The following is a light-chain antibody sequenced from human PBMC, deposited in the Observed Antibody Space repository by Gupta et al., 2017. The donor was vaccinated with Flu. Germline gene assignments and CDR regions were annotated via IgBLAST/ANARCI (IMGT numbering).Light chain of an antibody. Sequence: QSNTISCTGSSGGVGNYNLVSWYQQHPGTPPILMIYEVTYRASGVSNRFSGSKSGNTASLTISGLQAEAEDDDYCYSFASGNGVFGGGTKLSVL. CDR2: EVT. CDR3: YSFASGNGV. J-gene: IGLJ3*02. V-gene: IGLV2-23*02. CDR1: SGGVGNYNL.